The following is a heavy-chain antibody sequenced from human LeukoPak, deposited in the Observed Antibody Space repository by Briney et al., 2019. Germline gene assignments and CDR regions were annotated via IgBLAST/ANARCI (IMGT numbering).Heavy chain of an antibody. J-gene: IGHJ4*02. CDR1: GFTFSSYA. CDR3: ASGGLGARKYYSDPFHF. D-gene: IGHD3-10*01. CDR2: ISYDGSNK. V-gene: IGHV3-30*14. Sequence: GGSLRLSCAASGFTFSSYAMHWVRQAPGKGLEWVAVISYDGSNKYYADSVKGRFTISRDNSKNTVCLQMNSLTAEDAAVYYCASGGLGARKYYSDPFHFWGQGTLVTVSS.